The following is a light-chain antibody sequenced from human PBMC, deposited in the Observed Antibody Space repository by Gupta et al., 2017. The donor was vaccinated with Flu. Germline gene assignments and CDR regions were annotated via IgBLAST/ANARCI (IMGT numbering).Light chain of an antibody. V-gene: IGKV3-15*01. CDR3: QQYYDWPPLT. CDR2: DAS. Sequence: EIVMTQSPGTLSVSPGERFILSCRASQSVSTKVAWYQQKPGQAPRLLIYDASTRATGIPARFTGSGSGTEFTLLISSLQSEDFALYYCQQYYDWPPLTFGGGTKVDVK. CDR1: QSVSTK. J-gene: IGKJ4*01.